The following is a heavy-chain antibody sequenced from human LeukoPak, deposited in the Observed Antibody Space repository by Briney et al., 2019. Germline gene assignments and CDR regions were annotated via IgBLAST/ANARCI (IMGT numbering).Heavy chain of an antibody. J-gene: IGHJ4*02. D-gene: IGHD5-18*01. Sequence: SGGSLRLSCAASGFTFSSYWMGWVRQAPGKGLEWVANIMQDGSEKYYVDSVKGRFTISRDNAKNSLYLQMNSLRAEDTAVYYCARADTTMVDTYIDYWGQGTLVTVSS. CDR1: GFTFSSYW. CDR3: ARADTTMVDTYIDY. V-gene: IGHV3-7*01. CDR2: IMQDGSEK.